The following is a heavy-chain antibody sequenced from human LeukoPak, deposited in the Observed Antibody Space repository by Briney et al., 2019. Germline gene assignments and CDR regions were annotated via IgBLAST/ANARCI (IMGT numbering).Heavy chain of an antibody. CDR2: ISGSGGST. D-gene: IGHD1-26*01. Sequence: PGGSLRLSCAASGFTFSSYAMSWVRQAPGKGLEWVSAISGSGGSTYYADSVKGRFTISRDNSKNTLYLQMNSLRAEDTAVYYCAKDPHKGGSYYGYFDYWGQGTLVTVSS. CDR3: AKDPHKGGSYYGYFDY. CDR1: GFTFSSYA. J-gene: IGHJ4*02. V-gene: IGHV3-23*01.